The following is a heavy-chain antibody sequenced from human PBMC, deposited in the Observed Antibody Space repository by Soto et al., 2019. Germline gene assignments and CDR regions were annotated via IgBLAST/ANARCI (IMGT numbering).Heavy chain of an antibody. CDR2: IYHSGST. J-gene: IGHJ6*02. CDR3: ARDSGYSHGFLYV. V-gene: IGHV4-4*02. D-gene: IGHD5-18*01. Sequence: SETLSLTCAVSGGSISSSNWWSWVRQPPGKGLEWIGEIYHSGSTNYNPSLKSRVTISVDKSKNQFSLKLSSVTAADTAVYYCARDSGYSHGFLYVWGQGTTVTVSS. CDR1: GGSISSSNW.